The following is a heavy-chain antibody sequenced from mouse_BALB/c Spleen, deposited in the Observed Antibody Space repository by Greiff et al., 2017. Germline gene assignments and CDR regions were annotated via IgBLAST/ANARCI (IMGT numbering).Heavy chain of an antibody. CDR3: ARDYYGNGGFAY. CDR1: GFTFSSYG. CDR2: ISSGGSYT. J-gene: IGHJ3*01. D-gene: IGHD2-1*01. V-gene: IGHV5-6*02. Sequence: DVKLVESGGDLVKPGGSLKLSCAASGFTFSSYGMSWVRQTPDKRLEWVATISSGGSYTYYPDSVKGRFTISRDNAKNTLYLQMSSLKSEDTAMYYCARDYYGNGGFAYWGQGTLVTVSA.